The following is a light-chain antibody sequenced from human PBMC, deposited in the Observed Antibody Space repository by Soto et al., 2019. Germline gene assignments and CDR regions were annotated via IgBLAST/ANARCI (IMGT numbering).Light chain of an antibody. V-gene: IGKV1D-16*01. J-gene: IGKJ4*01. Sequence: DVQMTQSPSSLSASVGDRVTITCRASQDINSYLAWYQQKPGNAPKSLIYAASSLQTGVPSRFSGSESGTYFTLTISNLQPEHSATYYCQQYNIYPLTFGGGTKVEIK. CDR2: AAS. CDR3: QQYNIYPLT. CDR1: QDINSY.